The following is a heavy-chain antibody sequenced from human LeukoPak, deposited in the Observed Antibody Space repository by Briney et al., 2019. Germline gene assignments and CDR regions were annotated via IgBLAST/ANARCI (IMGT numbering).Heavy chain of an antibody. CDR1: GFTFDDYA. J-gene: IGHJ4*02. Sequence: GGSLRLSCAASGFTFDDYAMHWVRQAPGKGLEWVSGISWNSGSIGYADSVKGRFTISRDNAKNSLYLQMNSLRAEDMALYYCAKPQQRYCSSTSCSALDYWGQGTLVTVSS. CDR3: AKPQQRYCSSTSCSALDY. CDR2: ISWNSGSI. D-gene: IGHD2-2*01. V-gene: IGHV3-9*03.